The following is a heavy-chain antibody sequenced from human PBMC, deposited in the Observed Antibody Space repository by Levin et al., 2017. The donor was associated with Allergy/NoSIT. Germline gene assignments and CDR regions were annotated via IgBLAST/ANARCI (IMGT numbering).Heavy chain of an antibody. J-gene: IGHJ4*02. V-gene: IGHV3-13*01. CDR2: FNTAGDT. CDR1: GFTFSAYD. CDR3: ARGRDGSFDH. Sequence: LSLTCAASGFTFSAYDMHWVRQRIGKGLEWISTFNTAGDTHYPDSVKGRFIISRDNAKNSLYLQMDNLGAGETAVYYCARGRDGSFDHWGQGTLVTVSS. D-gene: IGHD5-24*01.